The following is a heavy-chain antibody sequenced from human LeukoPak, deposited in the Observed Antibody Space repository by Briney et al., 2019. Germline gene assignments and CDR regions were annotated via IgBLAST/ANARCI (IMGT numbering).Heavy chain of an antibody. V-gene: IGHV4-59*01. Sequence: SETLSLTCTVSGGFISSYYWSWIRQPPGKGLEWIGYIYYSGSTNYNPSLKSRVTISVDTSKNQFSLKLSSVTAADTAVYYCARVGYYGSGSFLVDYWGQGTLVTVSS. CDR3: ARVGYYGSGSFLVDY. CDR1: GGFISSYY. J-gene: IGHJ4*02. D-gene: IGHD3-10*01. CDR2: IYYSGST.